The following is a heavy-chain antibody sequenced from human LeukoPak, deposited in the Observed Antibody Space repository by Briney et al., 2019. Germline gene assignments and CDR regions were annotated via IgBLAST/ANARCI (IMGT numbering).Heavy chain of an antibody. CDR3: ARAELWFGDDAFDI. J-gene: IGHJ3*02. D-gene: IGHD3-10*01. CDR1: GFTFGSYA. Sequence: GGSLRLSCAASGFTFGSYAMHWVRQAPGKGLEWVAVISYDGSNKYYADSVKGRFTISRDNSKNTLYLQMNSLRAEDTAVYYCARAELWFGDDAFDIWGQGTMVTVSS. V-gene: IGHV3-30*04. CDR2: ISYDGSNK.